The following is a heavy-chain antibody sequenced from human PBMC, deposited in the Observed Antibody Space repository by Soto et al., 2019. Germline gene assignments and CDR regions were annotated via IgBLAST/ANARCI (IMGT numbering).Heavy chain of an antibody. CDR3: ARSIYCTHGVCYGRYFDL. D-gene: IGHD2-8*01. V-gene: IGHV1-8*01. Sequence: QVQLVQSGAEVKKPGASVKVSCKASGYTFTSYDINWVRQATGQGLEWMGWMNPNSGNTGYAQKFQGRVTMTRNTXIXTXXMELSSLRSEDTAVYYCARSIYCTHGVCYGRYFDLWGRGTLVTVSS. CDR2: MNPNSGNT. CDR1: GYTFTSYD. J-gene: IGHJ2*01.